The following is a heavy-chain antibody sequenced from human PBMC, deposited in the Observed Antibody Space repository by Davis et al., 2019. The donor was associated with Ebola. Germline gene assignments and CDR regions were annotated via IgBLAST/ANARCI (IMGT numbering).Heavy chain of an antibody. CDR3: ARRPTSKDIAANWFDP. Sequence: GESLKISCKGSGYSFSSYWLAWVRHMPGKGLEWMGMIYPGDSDTRYSPSFQGHFTISVDKSISTAYLQWSSLKASDTAMYYCARRPTSKDIAANWFDPWGQGTLVTVSS. D-gene: IGHD6-6*01. J-gene: IGHJ5*02. CDR1: GYSFSSYW. CDR2: IYPGDSDT. V-gene: IGHV5-51*01.